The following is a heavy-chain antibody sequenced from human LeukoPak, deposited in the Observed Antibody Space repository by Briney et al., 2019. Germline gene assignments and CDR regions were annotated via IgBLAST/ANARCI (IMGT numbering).Heavy chain of an antibody. Sequence: PGGALRLSCAASGLTFSSYSMNWVRQAPGQGLEWVSSISSSSSYIYYADSVKGRFTISRDNAKNSLYLQMNSLRAEDTVVYYCARDGAREPMNYWGQGTLVTVSS. CDR2: ISSSSSYI. D-gene: IGHD1-26*01. J-gene: IGHJ4*02. CDR1: GLTFSSYS. CDR3: ARDGAREPMNY. V-gene: IGHV3-21*01.